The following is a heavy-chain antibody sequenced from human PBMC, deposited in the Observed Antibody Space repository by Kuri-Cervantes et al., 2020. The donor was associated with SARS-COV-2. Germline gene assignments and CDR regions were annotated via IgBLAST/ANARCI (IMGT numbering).Heavy chain of an antibody. CDR3: ARDLTLGYCSGGSCYYYYYGMDV. D-gene: IGHD2-15*01. CDR2: ISYDGSNK. J-gene: IGHJ6*02. CDR1: GFTFRSYA. V-gene: IGHV3-30-3*01. Sequence: GGSLRLSCAASGFTFRSYAMYWVRQAPGKGLEWVAVISYDGSNKYYADSVKGRFTISRDNSKNTLFLQMNSLRPEDTAVYYCARDLTLGYCSGGSCYYYYYGMDVWGQGTTVTVSS.